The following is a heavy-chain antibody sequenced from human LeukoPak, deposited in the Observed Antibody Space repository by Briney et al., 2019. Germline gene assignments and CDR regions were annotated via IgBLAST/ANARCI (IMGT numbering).Heavy chain of an antibody. CDR3: AKDQRSTVGAVDFDY. D-gene: IGHD1-26*01. Sequence: PGRSLRLSCAASGFTFSNYGMHWVRQAPGKGLEWVTVISSDGNNEYYADSVKGRFAISRDNSKNTLYLQMNSLRVEDTAVYYCAKDQRSTVGAVDFDYWGQGTLVTVPS. CDR2: ISSDGNNE. J-gene: IGHJ4*02. CDR1: GFTFSNYG. V-gene: IGHV3-30*18.